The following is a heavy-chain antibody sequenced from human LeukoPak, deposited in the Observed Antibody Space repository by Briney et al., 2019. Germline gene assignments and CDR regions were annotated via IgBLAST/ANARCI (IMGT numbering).Heavy chain of an antibody. CDR1: EFTFSNYW. J-gene: IGHJ4*02. Sequence: GGSLRLSCAASEFTFSNYWMHWVRQAPGKGLVWVSRINTDGSSTSYADSVKGRFTISRDNAKNTLYLQMSNLRAEDTAVYYCARDTYGSGSYCNFWGQGTLVTVSS. V-gene: IGHV3-74*01. CDR3: ARDTYGSGSYCNF. D-gene: IGHD3-10*01. CDR2: INTDGSST.